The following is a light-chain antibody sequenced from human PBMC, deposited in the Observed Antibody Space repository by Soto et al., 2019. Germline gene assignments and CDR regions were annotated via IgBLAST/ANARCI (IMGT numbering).Light chain of an antibody. CDR1: SSDVGGYNY. CDR3: SSYTSSSTLV. Sequence: QSALTQPASVSGSPGQSITISCTGTSSDVGGYNYVSWYQQHPGKAPKLMIYEVSNRPSGVSNRFSGSKSGNTASLTISGLKAEGEADYYCSSYTSSSTLVFGGGTKVTVL. J-gene: IGLJ2*01. V-gene: IGLV2-14*01. CDR2: EVS.